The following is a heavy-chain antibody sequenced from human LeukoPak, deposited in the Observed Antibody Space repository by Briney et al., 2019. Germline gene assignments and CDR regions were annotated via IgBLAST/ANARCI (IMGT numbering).Heavy chain of an antibody. V-gene: IGHV5-10-1*01. CDR3: ARAYSRSRFDY. D-gene: IGHD6-6*01. CDR2: IDPSDSYN. J-gene: IGHJ4*02. CDR1: GYNFTNYW. Sequence: GESLRISCKGSGYNFTNYWISWVRQMPGKGLEWMGTIDPSDSYNNYSPSFQGHVTISADKSISTAYLQWSSLQASDTAMYYCARAYSRSRFDYWGQGTLVTVSS.